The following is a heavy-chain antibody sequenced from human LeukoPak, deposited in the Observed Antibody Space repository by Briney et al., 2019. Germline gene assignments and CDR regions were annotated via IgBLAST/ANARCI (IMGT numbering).Heavy chain of an antibody. CDR3: AKEGYYGSGSYYFDY. V-gene: IGHV3-33*06. Sequence: GGSLRLSCAASGFTFSSYGMHGVRHAPGKGLEWGEVIWYVGSNKYYADSVKGRFTIPRDNSKNTLYLQMNIMRAEDTAVYYCAKEGYYGSGSYYFDYWGQGTLVTVSS. CDR2: IWYVGSNK. CDR1: GFTFSSYG. J-gene: IGHJ4*02. D-gene: IGHD3-10*01.